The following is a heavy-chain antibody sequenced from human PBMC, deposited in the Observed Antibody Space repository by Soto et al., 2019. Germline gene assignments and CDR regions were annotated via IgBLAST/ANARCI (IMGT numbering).Heavy chain of an antibody. CDR3: ARGLGGAMYVVDDAFDI. J-gene: IGHJ3*02. Sequence: QVQLVQSGAEVKKPGSSVKVSCKASGGTFSSYTISWVRQAPGQGLEWMGRIIPILGIANYAQKFQGRVTITADKSTSTAYRELSSLRSEDTAVYYCARGLGGAMYVVDDAFDIWGQGTMVTVSS. V-gene: IGHV1-69*02. CDR2: IIPILGIA. D-gene: IGHD1-26*01. CDR1: GGTFSSYT.